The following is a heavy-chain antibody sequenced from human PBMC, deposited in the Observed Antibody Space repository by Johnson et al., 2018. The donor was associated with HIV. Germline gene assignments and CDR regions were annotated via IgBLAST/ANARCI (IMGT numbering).Heavy chain of an antibody. J-gene: IGHJ3*02. CDR2: IKSKTYGGTI. Sequence: EVPLVESGGDLVEPGESLRLSCVASGFTFSNAWMHWVRQAPGKGLEWVGRIKSKTYGGTIDYAAPVKGRFTISRDDSKNTLYLQMNSLKTEDTALYYCNTDRVDGGGSYYNAFDIWGQGTMVTVSS. CDR1: GFTFSNAW. CDR3: NTDRVDGGGSYYNAFDI. D-gene: IGHD1-26*01. V-gene: IGHV3-15*01.